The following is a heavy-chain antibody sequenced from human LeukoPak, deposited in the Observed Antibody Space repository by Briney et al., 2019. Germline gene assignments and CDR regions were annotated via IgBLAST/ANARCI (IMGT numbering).Heavy chain of an antibody. CDR1: GFTFSSYS. Sequence: PGGSLGLSCAASGFTFSSYSMNWVRQAPGKGLEWVSSISSSSSYIYYADSVKGRFTISRDNAKNSLYLQMNSLRAEDTAVYYCAREGCSYGPEDYWGQGTLVTVSS. V-gene: IGHV3-21*01. CDR2: ISSSSSYI. D-gene: IGHD5-18*01. J-gene: IGHJ4*02. CDR3: AREGCSYGPEDY.